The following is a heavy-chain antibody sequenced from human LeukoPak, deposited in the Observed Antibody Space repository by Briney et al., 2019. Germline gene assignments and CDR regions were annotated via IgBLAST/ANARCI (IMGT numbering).Heavy chain of an antibody. CDR1: GFPFSDHN. D-gene: IGHD3-10*01. V-gene: IGHV3-30*18. CDR2: ISFEGSKI. CDR3: SKDLTSDFGGDLDP. J-gene: IGHJ5*02. Sequence: GKSLRLSCAASGFPFSDHNIHWVRRAPGKGLEWVAFISFEGSKIDYADSVKGRFTISRDNSKSTVYLQMNSLRVEDAAVYYCSKDLTSDFGGDLDPWGQGTLVTVSS.